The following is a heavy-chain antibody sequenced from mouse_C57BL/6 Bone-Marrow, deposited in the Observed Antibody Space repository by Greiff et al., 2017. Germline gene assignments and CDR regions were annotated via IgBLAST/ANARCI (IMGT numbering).Heavy chain of an antibody. V-gene: IGHV1-5*01. CDR2: IYPGNSDT. CDR1: GYTFTSYW. CDR3: TTITTVVAPDY. J-gene: IGHJ2*01. D-gene: IGHD1-1*01. Sequence: VQLQQSGTVLARPGASVKMSCKTSGYTFTSYWMHWVKQRPGQGLEWIGAIYPGNSDTSYNQKFKGKAKLTAVTSASTAYMELSSLTNEDSAVYYCTTITTVVAPDYWGQGTTLTVSS.